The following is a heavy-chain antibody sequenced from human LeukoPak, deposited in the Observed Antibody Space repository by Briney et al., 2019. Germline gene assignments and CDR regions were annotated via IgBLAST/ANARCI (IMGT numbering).Heavy chain of an antibody. V-gene: IGHV3-21*04. CDR3: AKDISTRPRYAFDI. CDR1: GFTFSSYS. Sequence: PGGSLRLSCAASGFTFSSYSMNWVRQAPGKGLEWVSSISSSSSYIYYADSVKGRFTISRDNAKNSLYLQMNSLRAEDMALYYCAKDISTRPRYAFDIWGQGTMVTVSS. CDR2: ISSSSSYI. J-gene: IGHJ3*02.